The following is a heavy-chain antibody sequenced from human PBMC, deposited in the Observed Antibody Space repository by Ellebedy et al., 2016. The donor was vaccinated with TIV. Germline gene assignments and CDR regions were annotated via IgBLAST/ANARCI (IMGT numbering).Heavy chain of an antibody. CDR3: ARHRDYYYGMDV. Sequence: MPSETLSLTCTVSGGSISSYYWSWIRQPPGKGLEWIGYIYYSGSTNYNPSLKSRVTISVDTSKNQFSLKLSSVTAADTAVYYCARHRDYYYGMDVWGQGTTVTVSS. J-gene: IGHJ6*02. CDR1: GGSISSYY. CDR2: IYYSGST. D-gene: IGHD3-10*01. V-gene: IGHV4-59*08.